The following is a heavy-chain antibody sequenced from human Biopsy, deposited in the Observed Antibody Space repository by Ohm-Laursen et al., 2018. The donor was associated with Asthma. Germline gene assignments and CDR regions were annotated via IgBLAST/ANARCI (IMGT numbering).Heavy chain of an antibody. CDR3: ARGYSGSDRIVYYYSGLEA. CDR1: GDSFSNYA. Sequence: ASVKVSCNASGDSFSNYAISWVRQAPGQGLEWMGGLIPVLGTPDHAQMFEGRVTITADESTSTAYMELSSLSSEDTAVYYCARGYSGSDRIVYYYSGLEAWGQGTTVTVSS. CDR2: LIPVLGTP. V-gene: IGHV1-69*13. J-gene: IGHJ6*02. D-gene: IGHD5-12*01.